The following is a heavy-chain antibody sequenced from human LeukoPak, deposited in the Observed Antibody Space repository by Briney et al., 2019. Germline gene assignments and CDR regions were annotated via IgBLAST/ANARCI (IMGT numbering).Heavy chain of an antibody. CDR2: ISGSGGST. J-gene: IGHJ4*02. CDR3: AKDPHYYGSGSNTDY. Sequence: PGGSLRLSCAASGFTFSSYAMSWVRQAPGKGLEWVSAISGSGGSTYYADSVKGRFTISGDNSKNTLYLQMNSLRAEDTAVYYCAKDPHYYGSGSNTDYWGQGTLVTVSS. D-gene: IGHD3-10*01. CDR1: GFTFSSYA. V-gene: IGHV3-23*01.